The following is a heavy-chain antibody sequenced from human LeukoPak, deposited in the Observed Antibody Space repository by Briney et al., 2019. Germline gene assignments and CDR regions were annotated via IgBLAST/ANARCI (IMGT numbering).Heavy chain of an antibody. CDR3: ATDEGG. Sequence: GASVKVSCKASGYTLTGYYMHWVRQAPGQGLEWMGFIDPNNGDTNYAQKFQGRVTLTRDTSISTAYMELSSLRSDDTAVYHCATDEGGWGQGTLVTVSS. D-gene: IGHD3-16*01. CDR1: GYTLTGYY. J-gene: IGHJ1*01. V-gene: IGHV1-2*02. CDR2: IDPNNGDT.